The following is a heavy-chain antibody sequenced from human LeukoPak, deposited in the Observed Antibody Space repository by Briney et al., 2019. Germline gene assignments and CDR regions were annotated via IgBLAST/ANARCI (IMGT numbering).Heavy chain of an antibody. Sequence: ASVKVSCKASGYTFTGDHMHWVRQAPGQGLEWMGRINPNSGDTNYAQKFQGRVTMTRDASISTAYMELSRLRSDDTAVYYCARDHYYYDSSGYYGGSVDYWGQGTLVTVSS. CDR1: GYTFTGDH. V-gene: IGHV1-2*06. J-gene: IGHJ4*02. CDR2: INPNSGDT. CDR3: ARDHYYYDSSGYYGGSVDY. D-gene: IGHD3-22*01.